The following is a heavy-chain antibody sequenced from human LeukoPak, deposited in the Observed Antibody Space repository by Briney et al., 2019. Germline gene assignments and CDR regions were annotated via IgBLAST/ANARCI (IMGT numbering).Heavy chain of an antibody. CDR2: IYSGGST. CDR1: GFTFSSYG. V-gene: IGHV3-53*01. CDR3: ARGDGYNYSPFDY. D-gene: IGHD5-24*01. Sequence: GGSLRLSCAASGFTFSSYGMHWVRQAPGKGLEWVSVIYSGGSTYYADSVKGRFTISRDNSKNTLYLQMNSLRAEDTAVYYCARGDGYNYSPFDYWGQGTLVTVSS. J-gene: IGHJ4*02.